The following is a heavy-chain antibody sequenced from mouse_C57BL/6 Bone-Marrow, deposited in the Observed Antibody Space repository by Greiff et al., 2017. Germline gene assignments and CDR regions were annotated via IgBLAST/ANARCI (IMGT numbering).Heavy chain of an antibody. J-gene: IGHJ1*03. D-gene: IGHD1-1*01. CDR2: IGPGSGST. CDR3: ARRGSSNWYFDV. V-gene: IGHV1-77*01. Sequence: QVQLQQSGAELVKPGASVKISCKASGYTFTDYYINWVQQRPGQGLEWIGKIGPGSGSTYYTEKFKGKDTLTADKSSSTAYMQLSSLTSEDTAVYFCARRGSSNWYFDVWGTGTTVTVSS. CDR1: GYTFTDYY.